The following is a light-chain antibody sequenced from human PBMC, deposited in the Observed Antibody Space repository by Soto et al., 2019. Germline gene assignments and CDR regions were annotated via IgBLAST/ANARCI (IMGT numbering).Light chain of an antibody. J-gene: IGLJ2*01. CDR3: APWDDSLNGVV. V-gene: IGLV1-44*01. CDR1: SSNIGSNT. Sequence: QSVLTQSPSASGTPGQRVTISCSGSSSNIGSNTVNWYQHLPGTAPKLLIYSNDQRPSGVPDRFSGSRSGTSASLAISGLRSEDEADYYCAPWDDSLNGVVFGGGTKLTVL. CDR2: SND.